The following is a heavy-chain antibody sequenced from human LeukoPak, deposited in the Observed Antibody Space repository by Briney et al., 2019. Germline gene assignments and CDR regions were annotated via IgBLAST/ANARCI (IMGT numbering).Heavy chain of an antibody. CDR1: RFTFTNYS. V-gene: IGHV3-21*01. J-gene: IGHJ5*02. D-gene: IGHD3-16*01. CDR3: ARGGDKRLARNWFDP. CDR2: ISSLSNYI. Sequence: GGSLRLSCAASRFTFTNYSMNWVRQAPGKGLEWVSSISSLSNYIYYADSVKGRFTVSRDDATNSVYLEMNSLRAEDTAVYYCARGGDKRLARNWFDPWGQGTVVTVSS.